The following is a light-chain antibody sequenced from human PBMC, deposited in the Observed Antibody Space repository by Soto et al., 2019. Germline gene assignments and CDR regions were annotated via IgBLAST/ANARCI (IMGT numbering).Light chain of an antibody. Sequence: SVLTQPPSASGAPGQRVTISSSGSSSNIGSNTVNWYQQLPGTAPKLLIYNSDQRPSGVPDRFSGSKSGTSASLVISGLQSEDEADYYCAAWDDSLNGLIFGGGTQLTVL. J-gene: IGLJ2*01. V-gene: IGLV1-44*01. CDR1: SSNIGSNT. CDR3: AAWDDSLNGLI. CDR2: NSD.